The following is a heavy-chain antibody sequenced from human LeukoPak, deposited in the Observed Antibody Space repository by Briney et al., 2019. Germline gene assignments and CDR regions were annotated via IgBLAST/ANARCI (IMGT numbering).Heavy chain of an antibody. CDR1: GYTFTSYG. J-gene: IGHJ3*02. Sequence: ASVKVSCKASGYTFTSYGISWVRQAPGQGLEWMGWISAYNGNTNYAQKLQGRVTMTTDTSTSTAYMELRSLRSDDTAVYYCARDLEGIAAPRSPKNAFDIWGQGTMVTVSS. D-gene: IGHD6-13*01. CDR2: ISAYNGNT. V-gene: IGHV1-18*01. CDR3: ARDLEGIAAPRSPKNAFDI.